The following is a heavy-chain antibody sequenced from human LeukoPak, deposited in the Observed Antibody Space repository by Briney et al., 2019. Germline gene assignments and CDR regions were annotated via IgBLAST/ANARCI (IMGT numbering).Heavy chain of an antibody. D-gene: IGHD3-22*01. Sequence: SETLSLTCTVSGGSISSSSYYWGWIRQPPGKGLEWIGSIYYSGSTYYNPSLKSRVTISVDTSKNQFSLKLSSVTAADTAVYYCARATDDSSGYYTTIFDYWGQGTLVTVSS. CDR3: ARATDDSSGYYTTIFDY. J-gene: IGHJ4*02. V-gene: IGHV4-39*07. CDR1: GGSISSSSYY. CDR2: IYYSGST.